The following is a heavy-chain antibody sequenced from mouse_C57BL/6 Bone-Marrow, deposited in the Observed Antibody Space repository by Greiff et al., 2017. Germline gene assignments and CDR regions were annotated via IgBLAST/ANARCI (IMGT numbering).Heavy chain of an antibody. V-gene: IGHV1-55*01. J-gene: IGHJ1*03. CDR3: ARPSYSNSWYSAV. CDR1: GYTFTSYW. CDR2: IYPGSGST. D-gene: IGHD2-5*01. Sequence: VQLQQPGAELVKPGASVKMSCKASGYTFTSYWITWVKQRPGQGLEWIGDIYPGSGSTNYNEKFKSKATLTVDTSSSTAYMQRSSLTSEESAVYNCARPSYSNSWYSAVWGTGTPGTVSP.